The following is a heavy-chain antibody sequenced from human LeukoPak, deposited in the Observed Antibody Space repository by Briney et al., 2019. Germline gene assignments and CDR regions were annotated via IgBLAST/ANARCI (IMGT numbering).Heavy chain of an antibody. D-gene: IGHD3-22*01. J-gene: IGHJ4*02. V-gene: IGHV3-11*01. CDR3: AGDPEYYDSSGYIDY. CDR1: GFTFSDYY. Sequence: GGSLRLSCAASGFTFSDYYMSWIRQAPGKGLEWISYISSSGSTIYYADSVKGRFTISRDNAKNSLYLQMNSLKAEDTAIYYCAGDPEYYDSSGYIDYWGQGTLVTVSS. CDR2: ISSSGSTI.